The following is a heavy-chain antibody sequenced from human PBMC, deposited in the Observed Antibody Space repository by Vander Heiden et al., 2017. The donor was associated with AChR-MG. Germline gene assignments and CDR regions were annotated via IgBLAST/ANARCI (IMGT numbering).Heavy chain of an antibody. CDR2: ISGSGGST. CDR3: AKDLGGWSY. D-gene: IGHD6-19*01. CDR1: GFTFSSYA. Sequence: EVQLLASGGGLVPPGGSLRLSCAAPGFTFSSYAMSWVRQAPGKGLVWVSAISGSGGSTCYADSVKGRFTISRDNSKNTLYLQMNSLRAEDTAVYYCAKDLGGWSYWGQGTLVTVSS. J-gene: IGHJ4*02. V-gene: IGHV3-23*01.